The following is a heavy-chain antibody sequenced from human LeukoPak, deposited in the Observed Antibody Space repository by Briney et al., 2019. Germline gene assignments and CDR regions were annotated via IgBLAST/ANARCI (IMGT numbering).Heavy chain of an antibody. D-gene: IGHD3-16*02. CDR2: MNPNSGNT. Sequence: GASVKVSCKASGYTFTSYDINWVRQATGQGLEWMGWMNPNSGNTGYAQKFQGRVTMTRNTSISTAYMELSSLRSEDTAVYYCARGHRNKPRNLQYYYYYMDVWGKGTTVTISS. CDR1: GYTFTSYD. CDR3: ARGHRNKPRNLQYYYYYMDV. J-gene: IGHJ6*03. V-gene: IGHV1-8*01.